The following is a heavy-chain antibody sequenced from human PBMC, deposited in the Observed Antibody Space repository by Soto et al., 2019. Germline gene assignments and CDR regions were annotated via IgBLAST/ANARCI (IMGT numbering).Heavy chain of an antibody. V-gene: IGHV4-39*01. CDR1: GGSISSSSYY. D-gene: IGHD1-1*01. J-gene: IGHJ6*02. Sequence: QLQLQESGPGLVKPSETLSLTCTVSGGSISSSSYYWGWIRQPPGKGLEWIGSIYYSGSTYYNPSLTSRVTISVDTSKNPFSLKLSSVTAADTAVYYCERLQWSSSDYYYYGMDVWGQGTTVTVSS. CDR2: IYYSGST. CDR3: ERLQWSSSDYYYYGMDV.